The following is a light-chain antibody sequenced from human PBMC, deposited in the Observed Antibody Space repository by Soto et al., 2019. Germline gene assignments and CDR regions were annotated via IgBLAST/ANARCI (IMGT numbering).Light chain of an antibody. Sequence: NFMLTKPHSVSSSPGQTVTISCTSTGGSIASSFVQWYQQRPGSAPTTVIYSNDERPSGVPDRFSGSIDSSSNSASLTISGLTTEDEADYYCQSYAGGTVLFCGGTELTFL. CDR1: GGSIASSF. J-gene: IGLJ2*01. CDR3: QSYAGGTVL. CDR2: SND. V-gene: IGLV6-57*04.